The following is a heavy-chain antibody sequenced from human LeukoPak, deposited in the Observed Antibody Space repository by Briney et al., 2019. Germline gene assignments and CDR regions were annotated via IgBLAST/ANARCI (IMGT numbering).Heavy chain of an antibody. V-gene: IGHV4-59*10. Sequence: SETLSLTCAVYGGSFSGYYWSWIRQPAGKGLEWIGRIFTSGSTNYNPSLKSRVTMSVDTSKNQFSLKLSSVTAADTAVYYCARSSWDYYGSGSADYWGQGTLVTVSS. J-gene: IGHJ4*02. CDR1: GGSFSGYY. CDR3: ARSSWDYYGSGSADY. CDR2: IFTSGST. D-gene: IGHD3-10*01.